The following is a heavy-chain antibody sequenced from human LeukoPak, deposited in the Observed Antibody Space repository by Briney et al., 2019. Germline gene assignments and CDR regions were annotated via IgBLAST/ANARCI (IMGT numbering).Heavy chain of an antibody. J-gene: IGHJ4*02. CDR2: IYYSGST. CDR1: GGSFSGYY. V-gene: IGHV4-34*01. D-gene: IGHD3-9*01. CDR3: ARAPNFYDILTTYSIRGKYFDY. Sequence: SETLSLTCAVYGGSFSGYYWGWIRQPPGKGLEWIGTIYYSGSTYYNPSLKSRVTISVDTSKNQFSLKVSSVTAADTAVYYCARAPNFYDILTTYSIRGKYFDYWGQGTLVTVSS.